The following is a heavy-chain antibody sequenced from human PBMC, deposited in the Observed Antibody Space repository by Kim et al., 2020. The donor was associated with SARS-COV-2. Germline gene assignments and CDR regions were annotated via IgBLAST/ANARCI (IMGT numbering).Heavy chain of an antibody. Sequence: SETLSLTCAVYGGSISSSNWWSWVRQPPGKGLEGIGEIYHSGSTNYNPFLTSRVTISVDKSKNQFSLKLSSVTAADTAVYYCARVSKSGSYLFDYWGQGTRVTVSS. CDR3: ARVSKSGSYLFDY. V-gene: IGHV4-4*02. CDR1: GGSISSSNW. D-gene: IGHD1-26*01. J-gene: IGHJ4*02. CDR2: IYHSGST.